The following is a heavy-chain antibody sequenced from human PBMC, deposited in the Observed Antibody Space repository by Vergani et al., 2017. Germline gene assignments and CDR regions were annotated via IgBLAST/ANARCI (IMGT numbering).Heavy chain of an antibody. J-gene: IGHJ6*03. CDR1: GGTFSSYA. CDR3: ARVEALQYKGYYYYYYMDV. V-gene: IGHV1-69*01. D-gene: IGHD4-11*01. Sequence: QVQLVQSGAEVKKPGSSVKVSCKASGGTFSSYAISWVRQAPGQGLEWMVGIIPIFGTANYAQKFQGRVTITADESTSTAYMELSSLRSEDTAVYYCARVEALQYKGYYYYYYMDVWGKGTTVTVSS. CDR2: IIPIFGTA.